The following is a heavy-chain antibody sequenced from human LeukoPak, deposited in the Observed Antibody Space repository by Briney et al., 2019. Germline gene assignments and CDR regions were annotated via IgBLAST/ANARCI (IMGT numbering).Heavy chain of an antibody. V-gene: IGHV3-9*01. J-gene: IGHJ4*02. CDR1: GFTFDDYA. Sequence: GGSLRLSCAASGFTFDDYAMHWVRQAPGKGLEWVSGTSWNSGSIGYADSVKGRFTISRDNAKNSLYLQMNSLRAEDTALYYCEKGVYGSGSPPDYWGQGTLVTVS. CDR3: EKGVYGSGSPPDY. CDR2: TSWNSGSI. D-gene: IGHD3-10*01.